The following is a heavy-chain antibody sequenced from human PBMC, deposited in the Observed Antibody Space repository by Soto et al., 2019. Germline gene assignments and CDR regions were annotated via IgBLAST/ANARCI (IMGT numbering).Heavy chain of an antibody. Sequence: PGGSLRLSCAASGFTFSSYAMHWVRQAPGKGLEWVAVISYDGSNKYYADSVKGRFTISRDNSKNTLYLQMNSLRAEDTAVYYCAGGLTTVTTSAFDIWGQGTMVTVSS. J-gene: IGHJ3*02. CDR1: GFTFSSYA. CDR3: AGGLTTVTTSAFDI. CDR2: ISYDGSNK. D-gene: IGHD4-17*01. V-gene: IGHV3-30-3*01.